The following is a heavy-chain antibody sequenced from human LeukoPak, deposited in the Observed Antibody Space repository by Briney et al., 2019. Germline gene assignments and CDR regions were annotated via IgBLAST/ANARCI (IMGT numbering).Heavy chain of an antibody. J-gene: IGHJ5*02. D-gene: IGHD5-18*01. Sequence: GGSLRLSCAASGFSFSSSWMHWVRQVPGKGLEWVSRINDDETSTTYAESVKGRFTISRDNAKNSLYLQMNSLRAEDTAVYYCARDSEDTAMGAINWFDPWGQGTLVTVSS. CDR3: ARDSEDTAMGAINWFDP. CDR1: GFSFSSSW. CDR2: INDDETST. V-gene: IGHV3-74*01.